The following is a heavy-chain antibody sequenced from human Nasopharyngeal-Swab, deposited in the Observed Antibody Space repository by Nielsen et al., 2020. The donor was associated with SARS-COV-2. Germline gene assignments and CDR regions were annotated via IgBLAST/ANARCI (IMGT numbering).Heavy chain of an antibody. V-gene: IGHV1-18*01. CDR2: VSAYNGNT. D-gene: IGHD5-24*01. Sequence: ASVKVSCKASGCTFTSYGISWVRQPPGQGVEWRGWVSAYNGNTNYAQKLQGRVTMTTDTSTSTAYMELRSLRSDDTAVYYCARVMEMATILVGYYYYMDVWGKGTTVTVSS. CDR1: GCTFTSYG. J-gene: IGHJ6*03. CDR3: ARVMEMATILVGYYYYMDV.